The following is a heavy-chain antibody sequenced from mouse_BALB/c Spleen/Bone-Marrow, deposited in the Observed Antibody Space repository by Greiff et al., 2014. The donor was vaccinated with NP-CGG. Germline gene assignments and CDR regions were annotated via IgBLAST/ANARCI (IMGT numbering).Heavy chain of an antibody. Sequence: VQLQQPGAELVKPGASVKLSCTASGFNIKDAYIHWVRQRPEQGLDWIGRIAPANGNTEYDPKFQVKATITADTSSNTAYLQLNSLTSKDTAGYYCVRSPGQENFWGQGTLVTVSA. CDR3: VRSPGQENF. D-gene: IGHD3-3*01. CDR2: IAPANGNT. CDR1: GFNIKDAY. V-gene: IGHV14-3*02. J-gene: IGHJ3*01.